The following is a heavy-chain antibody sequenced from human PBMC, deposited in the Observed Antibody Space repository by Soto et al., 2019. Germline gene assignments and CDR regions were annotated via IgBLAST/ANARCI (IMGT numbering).Heavy chain of an antibody. CDR1: GFTFSSYG. J-gene: IGHJ4*02. V-gene: IGHV3-30*18. CDR2: ISYDGSNK. Sequence: QVQLVESGGGVVQPGRSLRLSCAASGFTFSSYGMHWVRQAPGKGLEWVAVISYDGSNKYYADSVKGRITISRDNSKNTLYLQMNSLRAEDTAVYYCAKVVGATTYFDYWGQGTLVTVSS. D-gene: IGHD1-26*01. CDR3: AKVVGATTYFDY.